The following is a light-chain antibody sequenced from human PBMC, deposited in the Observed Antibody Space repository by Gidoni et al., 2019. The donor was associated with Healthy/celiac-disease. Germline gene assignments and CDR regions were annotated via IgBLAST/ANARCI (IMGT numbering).Light chain of an antibody. V-gene: IGKV3-15*01. CDR3: QQYNNWPYT. CDR1: QSVSSN. J-gene: IGKJ2*01. Sequence: GERATLSCRTSQSVSSNLAWYQQKPGQPPSLLIYGASTRATGIPARFSGSGSGKEFTLTISSLQSEDVAVYYCQQYNNWPYTFGQGTKLEIK. CDR2: GAS.